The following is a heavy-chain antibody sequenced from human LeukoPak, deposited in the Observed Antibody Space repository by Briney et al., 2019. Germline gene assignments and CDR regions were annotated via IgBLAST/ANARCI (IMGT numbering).Heavy chain of an antibody. Sequence: GGSLRLSCAASGFTFSSYWMSWVRQAPGKGLEWVANIKQDGSEKYYVDSVKGRFTISRDNAKNSLYLQMNSLRAEDTAVYYCAKDLFRGSYYEYYFDYWGQGTLVTVSS. CDR1: GFTFSSYW. D-gene: IGHD1-26*01. V-gene: IGHV3-7*03. CDR2: IKQDGSEK. J-gene: IGHJ4*02. CDR3: AKDLFRGSYYEYYFDY.